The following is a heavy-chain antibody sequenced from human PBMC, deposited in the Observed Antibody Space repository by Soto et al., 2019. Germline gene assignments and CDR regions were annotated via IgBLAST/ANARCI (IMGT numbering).Heavy chain of an antibody. CDR2: IRSKAGGGTA. CDR3: TKDRPLTGGGVIAT. D-gene: IGHD3-16*02. J-gene: IGHJ3*01. CDR1: GLTFGDAW. V-gene: IGHV3-15*01. Sequence: EVQLVESGGGLVNPGGSLRLSCAASGLTFGDAWMTWVRQAPGKGPEWVGLIRSKAGGGTADYAAPVKGRFILSRDDSKNTVYLQMNSLKTEDTAVYSCTKDRPLTGGGVIATWGQGTVVTVSS.